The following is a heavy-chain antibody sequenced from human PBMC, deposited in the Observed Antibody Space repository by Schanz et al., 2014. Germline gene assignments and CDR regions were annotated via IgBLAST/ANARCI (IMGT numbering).Heavy chain of an antibody. Sequence: VQLVESGGGLVQPGGSLRLSCAASGFPYSRYWMQWVRQAPGKGLVWVSGINSDGSRTTYADSVKGRFTISRDNAKNTLFLQMNSLRAEDTAVYYCARDGEDFDFWGQGTLVTISS. J-gene: IGHJ4*02. CDR1: GFPYSRYW. CDR3: ARDGEDFDF. D-gene: IGHD3-10*01. V-gene: IGHV3-74*01. CDR2: INSDGSRT.